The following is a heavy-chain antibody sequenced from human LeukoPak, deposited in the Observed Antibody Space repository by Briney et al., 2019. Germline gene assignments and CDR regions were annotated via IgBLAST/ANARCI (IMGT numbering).Heavy chain of an antibody. J-gene: IGHJ4*02. Sequence: GGSLRLSCAASGFTFSSNWMSWVRQAPGKGLEWVANIKQDGSEKYYVDSVKGRFTISRDNAKNSLYLQMNSLRAEDTAVYYCARVVVVPAAITPGGFDYWGQGTLVTVSS. D-gene: IGHD2-2*01. V-gene: IGHV3-7*01. CDR2: IKQDGSEK. CDR1: GFTFSSNW. CDR3: ARVVVVPAAITPGGFDY.